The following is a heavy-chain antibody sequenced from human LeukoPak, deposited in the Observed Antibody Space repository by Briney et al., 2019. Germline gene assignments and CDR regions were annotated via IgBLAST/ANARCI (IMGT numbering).Heavy chain of an antibody. Sequence: GGSLRLSCAASGFTFSSYAMSWVRQAPGKGLEWVSAISGSGGSTYYADSVKGRFTISRDNSKNTLYLQMNSLRAEDTAVYYCAKVRQNFYDDSSALFDPWGQGTLVTVSS. CDR3: AKVRQNFYDDSSALFDP. J-gene: IGHJ5*02. V-gene: IGHV3-23*01. CDR1: GFTFSSYA. D-gene: IGHD3-22*01. CDR2: ISGSGGST.